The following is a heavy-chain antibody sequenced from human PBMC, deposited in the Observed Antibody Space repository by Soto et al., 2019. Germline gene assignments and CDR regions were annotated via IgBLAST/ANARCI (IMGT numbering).Heavy chain of an antibody. Sequence: GASVKVSCKASGYTFTSYYMHWVRQAPGQGLEWMGIINPSGGSTSYAQKFQGRVTMTRDTSTSTVYMGLSSLRSEDTAVYYCARVTVTTHAFDIWGQRTMVTVSS. V-gene: IGHV1-46*01. J-gene: IGHJ3*02. CDR2: INPSGGST. D-gene: IGHD4-17*01. CDR1: GYTFTSYY. CDR3: ARVTVTTHAFDI.